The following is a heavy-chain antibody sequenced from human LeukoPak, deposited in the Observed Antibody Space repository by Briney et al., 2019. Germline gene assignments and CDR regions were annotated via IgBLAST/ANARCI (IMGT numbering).Heavy chain of an antibody. CDR1: GDSISSYD. V-gene: IGHV4-59*01. D-gene: IGHD1-1*01. Sequence: SETLSLTCTVSGDSISSYDWSWIRQPPGKGLEWIGYAYHSGITNYNPSLKSRVTISVYTSESQFSLRLSSVTAADTAIYYCARHGGTFDPWGQGILVTVSS. CDR3: ARHGGTFDP. J-gene: IGHJ5*02. CDR2: AYHSGIT.